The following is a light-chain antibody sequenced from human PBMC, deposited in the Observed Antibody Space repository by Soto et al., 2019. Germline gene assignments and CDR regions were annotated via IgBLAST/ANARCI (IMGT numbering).Light chain of an antibody. Sequence: EIVLTQSPGTLYLSPGERATLSCRASQSVSSSFLAWYQQKPGQAPRLLIYGASSRATGIPDRFSGSGSGTDFTLTISRLEPEDSAGYYCQQYGSSPRTFGQGTKREIK. CDR1: QSVSSSF. CDR3: QQYGSSPRT. CDR2: GAS. J-gene: IGKJ2*01. V-gene: IGKV3-20*01.